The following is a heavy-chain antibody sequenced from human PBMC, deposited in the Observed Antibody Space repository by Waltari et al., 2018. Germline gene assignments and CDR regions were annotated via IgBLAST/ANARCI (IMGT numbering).Heavy chain of an antibody. J-gene: IGHJ5*02. CDR2: INHSGST. CDR3: ARASYGSYGYRPWFDP. Sequence: QVQLQQWGAGLLKPSETLSLTCAVYGGSFSGYYWSWIRQPPGKGLEWIGEINHSGSTNYTPALMSRVTISVDTSKNQFSLKLSSVTAADTAVYYCARASYGSYGYRPWFDPWGQGTLVTVSS. CDR1: GGSFSGYY. D-gene: IGHD5-18*01. V-gene: IGHV4-34*01.